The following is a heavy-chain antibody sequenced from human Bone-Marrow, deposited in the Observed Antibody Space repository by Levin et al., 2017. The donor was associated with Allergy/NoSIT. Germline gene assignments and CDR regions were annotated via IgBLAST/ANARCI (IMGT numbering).Heavy chain of an antibody. V-gene: IGHV3-48*03. CDR2: ISGSGSLI. Sequence: GESLKISCAASGFSFRSHEMNWIRQAPGKALEWVSFISGSGSLIYYADSVKGRFTISRDNAKNSLHLQMNSLRADDTAVYYCARAGVAAVSDFWGQGTLVTVSS. D-gene: IGHD2-15*01. J-gene: IGHJ4*02. CDR1: GFSFRSHE. CDR3: ARAGVAAVSDF.